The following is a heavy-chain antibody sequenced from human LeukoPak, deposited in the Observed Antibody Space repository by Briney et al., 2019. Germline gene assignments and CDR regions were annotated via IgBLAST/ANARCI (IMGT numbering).Heavy chain of an antibody. CDR3: AKETSITGAGDF. CDR2: IRYDGSNK. CDR1: GFTFSHYG. D-gene: IGHD1-20*01. V-gene: IGHV3-30*02. Sequence: GGSLRLSCAASGFTFSHYGMTWVRQAPGKGLEWVAFIRYDGSNKYYADSVRGRFTNSRDNSKNTLYLQMHSLRAEDTAVYYCAKETSITGAGDFWGQGALVTVSS. J-gene: IGHJ4*02.